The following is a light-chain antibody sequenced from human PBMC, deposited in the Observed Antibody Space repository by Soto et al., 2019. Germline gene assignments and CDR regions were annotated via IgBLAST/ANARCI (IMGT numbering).Light chain of an antibody. V-gene: IGKV3-20*01. CDR2: GGS. J-gene: IGKJ5*01. Sequence: EIVLTQSPGTLSLSPGDSATLSCRASQSFKSSYLAWYQQKPGQAPKLLIHGGSTRATGISDRFSGSGSGTDFTLTKSRVEAEDWEVVYSYLRLWRPRTFGQGTRLEIK. CDR1: QSFKSSY. CDR3: YLRLWRPRT.